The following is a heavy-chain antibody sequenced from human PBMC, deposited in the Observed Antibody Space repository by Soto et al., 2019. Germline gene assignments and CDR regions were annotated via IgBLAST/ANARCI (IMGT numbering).Heavy chain of an antibody. CDR3: ARISSVDPYGYVNGGLDV. CDR2: FYHSGNS. CDR1: GGAIVSYY. J-gene: IGHJ6*02. D-gene: IGHD5-18*01. Sequence: KPSETLSLTCSVSGGAIVSYYCIFIRHSPWKWLEWIGYFYHSGNSNYNPSLKSRVTISVDTSKNQLSLSLRSVTAADTAVYFCARISSVDPYGYVNGGLDVWGQGTTVTVSS. V-gene: IGHV4-59*01.